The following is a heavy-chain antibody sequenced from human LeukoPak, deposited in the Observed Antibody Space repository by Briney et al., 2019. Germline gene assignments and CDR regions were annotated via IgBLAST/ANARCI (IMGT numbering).Heavy chain of an antibody. CDR1: GSTFTGYY. CDR2: INPNSGNT. D-gene: IGHD5/OR15-5a*01. J-gene: IGHJ3*02. CDR3: AGDQSVRAPYGAFHI. V-gene: IGHV1-2*02. Sequence: ASVKVSCKASGSTFTGYYMHWVRQAPGQGLEWMGWINPNSGNTGYEQKFQGRVTMTRDTSISTAYMELSRLRSDDTAVYYCAGDQSVRAPYGAFHIWGQGTMVTVSS.